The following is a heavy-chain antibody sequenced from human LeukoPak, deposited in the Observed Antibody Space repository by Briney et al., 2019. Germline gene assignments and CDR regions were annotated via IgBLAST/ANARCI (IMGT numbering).Heavy chain of an antibody. CDR1: GFTFSSYA. CDR2: ISGSGGST. Sequence: GSLRLSCAASGFTFSSYAMSWVRQAPGEGLEWVSAISGSGGSTYYADSVKGRFTISRDNSKNTLYLQMNSLRAEDTAVYYCAKAPGYSSYYFDYWGQGTLVTVSS. J-gene: IGHJ4*02. CDR3: AKAPGYSSYYFDY. D-gene: IGHD5-18*01. V-gene: IGHV3-23*01.